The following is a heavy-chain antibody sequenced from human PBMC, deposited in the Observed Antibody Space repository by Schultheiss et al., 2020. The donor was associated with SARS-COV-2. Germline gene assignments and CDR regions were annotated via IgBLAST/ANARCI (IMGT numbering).Heavy chain of an antibody. J-gene: IGHJ1*01. Sequence: GGSLRLSCAASGFTVSSNYMSWVRQAPGKGLEWVSAISGSGGSTYYSDSVKGRFTISRDNSKNTLYLQMNSLRAEDTAVYYCANIPDSSSWYAASYFQHWGQGTLVTVSS. V-gene: IGHV3-23*01. CDR1: GFTVSSNY. D-gene: IGHD6-13*01. CDR2: ISGSGGST. CDR3: ANIPDSSSWYAASYFQH.